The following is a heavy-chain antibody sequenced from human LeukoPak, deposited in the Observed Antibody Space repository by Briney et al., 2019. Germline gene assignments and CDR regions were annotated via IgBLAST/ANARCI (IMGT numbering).Heavy chain of an antibody. CDR2: IYHSGRT. Sequence: SETLSLTCTVSGYSISSGYSWGWIRQPPGKGLEWIGSIYHSGRTYYNPSLKSRVTISVDTSKNQFSLKLSSVTAADTAVYYCARESWTGGSGWYTGGDYWGQGTLVTVSS. D-gene: IGHD6-19*01. J-gene: IGHJ4*02. CDR3: ARESWTGGSGWYTGGDY. CDR1: GYSISSGYS. V-gene: IGHV4-38-2*02.